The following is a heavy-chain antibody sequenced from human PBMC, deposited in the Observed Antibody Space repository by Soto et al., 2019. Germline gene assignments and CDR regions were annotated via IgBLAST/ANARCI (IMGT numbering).Heavy chain of an antibody. CDR3: ARIQEYGSGWSTEWTHFDY. Sequence: SGPTLVKPTQTLTLTCTFSGFSLSTSGMCVSWIRQPPGKALEWLARIDWDDDKYYSTSLKTRLTISKDTSKNQVVLTMTNMDPVDTATYYCARIQEYGSGWSTEWTHFDYWGQGTLVTVSS. J-gene: IGHJ4*02. D-gene: IGHD6-19*01. CDR1: GFSLSTSGMC. CDR2: IDWDDDK. V-gene: IGHV2-70*11.